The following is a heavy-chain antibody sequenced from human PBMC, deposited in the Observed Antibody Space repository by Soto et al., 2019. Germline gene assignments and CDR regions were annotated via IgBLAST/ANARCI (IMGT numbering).Heavy chain of an antibody. CDR1: GFTFSSYA. CDR2: ISGSGGST. V-gene: IGHV3-23*01. D-gene: IGHD6-13*01. CDR3: ASDLVAAAGGLLYYYSYYGMDV. Sequence: GGSLRLSCAASGFTFSSYAMSWVRQAPGKGLEWVSAISGSGGSTYYADSVKGRFTISRDNSKNTLYLQMNSLRAEDTAVYYFASDLVAAAGGLLYYYSYYGMDVWGQGTTVTVSS. J-gene: IGHJ6*02.